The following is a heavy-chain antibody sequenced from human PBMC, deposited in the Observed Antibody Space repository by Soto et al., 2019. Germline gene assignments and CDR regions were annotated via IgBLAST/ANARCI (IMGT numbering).Heavy chain of an antibody. Sequence: GESLKISCKGSGYSFTSYWISWVRQMPGKGLEWMGRIGPSDSYTDYSPSFQGHVTISADKSISTAYLQWSSLNASDTAMYYCASRRIAARRDYYYGMDVWGQGTTVTVSS. V-gene: IGHV5-10-1*01. CDR1: GYSFTSYW. D-gene: IGHD6-6*01. J-gene: IGHJ6*02. CDR2: IGPSDSYT. CDR3: ASRRIAARRDYYYGMDV.